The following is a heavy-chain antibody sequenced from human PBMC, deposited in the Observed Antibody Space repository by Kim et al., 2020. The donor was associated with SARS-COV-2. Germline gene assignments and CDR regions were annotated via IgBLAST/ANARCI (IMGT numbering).Heavy chain of an antibody. Sequence: GGSLRLSCVASGFTLSDYIMNWVRQAPGKGLEWVSSISGSSGYIYYADSLKGRFTISRDNAKNSLYLEMNSLRAEDTAVYYCARDPGIASVWGQGTLVTVSS. CDR2: ISGSSGYI. J-gene: IGHJ4*02. V-gene: IGHV3-21*01. CDR3: ARDPGIASV. CDR1: GFTLSDYI. D-gene: IGHD6-13*01.